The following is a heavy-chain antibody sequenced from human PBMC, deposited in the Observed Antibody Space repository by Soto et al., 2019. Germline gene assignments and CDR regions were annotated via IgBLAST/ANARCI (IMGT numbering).Heavy chain of an antibody. CDR2: IYYSGST. D-gene: IGHD3-10*01. CDR3: ATMVRGVIIPQDWFDP. V-gene: IGHV4-31*03. J-gene: IGHJ5*02. CDR1: GGSISSGGYY. Sequence: KPSETLSLTCTVSGGSISSGGYYWSWIRQHPGKGLEWIGYIYYSGSTYYNPSLKSRVTISVDTSKNQFSLKLSSVTAADTAVYYCATMVRGVIIPQDWFDPWGQGTLVTVSS.